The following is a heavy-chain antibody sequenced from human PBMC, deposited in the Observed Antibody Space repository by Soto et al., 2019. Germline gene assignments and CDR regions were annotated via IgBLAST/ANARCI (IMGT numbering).Heavy chain of an antibody. D-gene: IGHD3-22*01. CDR1: GYTFTNYG. J-gene: IGHJ6*02. Sequence: ASVKVSCKASGYTFTNYGISWVRQAPGQGLEWMGWISAYNGNTNYAQKLQGRVTMTTDTSTSTAYMELRSLRSDDTAVYYCARSFYYDSSGSYYYYGMDVWGQGTTVTVSS. CDR2: ISAYNGNT. V-gene: IGHV1-18*01. CDR3: ARSFYYDSSGSYYYYGMDV.